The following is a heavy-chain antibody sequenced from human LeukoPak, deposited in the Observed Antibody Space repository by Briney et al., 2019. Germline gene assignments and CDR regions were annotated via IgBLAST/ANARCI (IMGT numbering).Heavy chain of an antibody. CDR2: IYYSGST. V-gene: IGHV4-59*08. Sequence: PSETLSLTCTVSGGSISSYYWSWLRQPPGKGLEWIGYIYYSGSTNYNPSLKSRVTISVDTSKNQFSLKLSSVTAADTAVYYCAKTPSDIVVVPAAMPVRYWYFDLWGRGTLVTVSS. D-gene: IGHD2-2*01. CDR1: GGSISSYY. J-gene: IGHJ2*01. CDR3: AKTPSDIVVVPAAMPVRYWYFDL.